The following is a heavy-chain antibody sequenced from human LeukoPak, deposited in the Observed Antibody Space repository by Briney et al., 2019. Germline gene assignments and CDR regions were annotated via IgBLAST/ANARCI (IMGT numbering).Heavy chain of an antibody. Sequence: VASVKVSCKASGGTFSSYAISWVRQAPGQGLEWMGGIIPIFGTANYAQKFQGRVTITTDESTSTAYMELSSLRSEDAAVYYCASPGYSYGSRTFDYWGQGTLVTVSS. J-gene: IGHJ4*02. CDR1: GGTFSSYA. CDR2: IIPIFGTA. V-gene: IGHV1-69*05. D-gene: IGHD5-18*01. CDR3: ASPGYSYGSRTFDY.